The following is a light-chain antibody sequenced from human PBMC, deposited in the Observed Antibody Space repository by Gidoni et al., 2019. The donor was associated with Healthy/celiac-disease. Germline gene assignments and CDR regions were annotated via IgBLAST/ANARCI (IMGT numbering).Light chain of an antibody. V-gene: IGLV1-44*01. J-gene: IGLJ2*01. CDR1: SSNIGSNT. CDR2: SNN. CDR3: AAWDDSLNGVV. Sequence: QSVLTQPPSASGTPGQRVTISCSGSSSNIGSNTVNWYQQLPGTAPKLLIYSNNQRPSGVPDRFSGSKSGTSASLAISGLQSEDEADYYCAAWDDSLNGVVFGGGTMLTVL.